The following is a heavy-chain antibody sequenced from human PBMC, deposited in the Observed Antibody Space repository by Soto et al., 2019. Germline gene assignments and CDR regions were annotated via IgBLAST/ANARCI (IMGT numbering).Heavy chain of an antibody. CDR3: ARVGSSGWYYYYGMDV. CDR2: INHSGST. Sequence: PSETLCLTCAVYGGSFSGYYWSWIRQPPGKGLEWIGEINHSGSTNYNPSLKSRVTISVDTSKNQFSLKLSSVTAADTAVYYCARVGSSGWYYYYGMDVWGQGTTVTVSS. D-gene: IGHD6-19*01. J-gene: IGHJ6*02. V-gene: IGHV4-34*01. CDR1: GGSFSGYY.